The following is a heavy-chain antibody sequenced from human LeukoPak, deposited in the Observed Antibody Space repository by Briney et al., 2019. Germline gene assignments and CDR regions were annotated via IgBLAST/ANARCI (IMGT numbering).Heavy chain of an antibody. D-gene: IGHD3-10*01. J-gene: IGHJ5*02. V-gene: IGHV3-48*02. CDR3: ARDCSPPSRAFLGYNWFDP. CDR1: GFMFSDHS. Sequence: GGSLRLSCAASGFMFSDHSMNWVRQAPGKGLGWISYISVSGSAIYYAGSVKGRFTIARDDAENSLYLYMNSLRHEDTAVYFCARDCSPPSRAFLGYNWFDPWGQGTLVTVSS. CDR2: ISVSGSAI.